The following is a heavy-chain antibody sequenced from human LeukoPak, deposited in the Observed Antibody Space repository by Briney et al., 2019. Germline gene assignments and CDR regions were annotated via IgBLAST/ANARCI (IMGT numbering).Heavy chain of an antibody. J-gene: IGHJ4*02. CDR3: ARAGGIDY. CDR2: ISTSPSTI. V-gene: IGHV3-48*01. D-gene: IGHD1-14*01. Sequence: QPGGSLRLSCAASGFTFSTYGMNWVRQAPGKGLEWVSYISTSPSTIYYADSVKGRFTISRDNAKKSMYLQMNSLRAEDTAVYYCARAGGIDYWGQGTLVTVSS. CDR1: GFTFSTYG.